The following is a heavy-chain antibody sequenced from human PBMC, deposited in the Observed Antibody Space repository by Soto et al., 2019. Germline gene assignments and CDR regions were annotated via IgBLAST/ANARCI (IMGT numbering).Heavy chain of an antibody. CDR3: AKGVGFQIFFDY. V-gene: IGHV3-23*01. Sequence: GGSLRLSCAASGFTFSSYAMSWVRQAPGKGLEWVSAISGSGGSTYYADSVKGRFTISRDNSKNTLYLQMNSLRAEDTAVYYFAKGVGFQIFFDYWGKGTLVTDSS. J-gene: IGHJ4*02. CDR1: GFTFSSYA. D-gene: IGHD1-26*01. CDR2: ISGSGGST.